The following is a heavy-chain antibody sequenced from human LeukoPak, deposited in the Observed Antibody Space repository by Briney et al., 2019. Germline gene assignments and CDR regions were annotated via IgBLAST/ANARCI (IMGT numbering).Heavy chain of an antibody. J-gene: IGHJ4*02. D-gene: IGHD2-21*01. CDR2: IYENGGTT. Sequence: GGSLRLSCVGSGFTFRSHAMSWVRQAPEKGLEFVSGIYENGGTTYYADSVKGRFSISRDNSKNTLYLQMDSLRGEDTAVYYCAKDFRIGYSAHFDYWGQGAQVTVSS. CDR3: AKDFRIGYSAHFDY. V-gene: IGHV3-23*01. CDR1: GFTFRSHA.